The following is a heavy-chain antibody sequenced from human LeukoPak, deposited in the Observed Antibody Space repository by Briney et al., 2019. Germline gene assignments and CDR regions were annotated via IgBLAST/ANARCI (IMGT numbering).Heavy chain of an antibody. V-gene: IGHV1-8*01. D-gene: IGHD2-2*01. CDR1: GYTFTSYD. CDR2: MNPNSGNT. CDR3: ARFFSKYQLPKTDY. Sequence: ASVKVSCKASGYTFTSYDINWVRQATGQGLEWMGWMNPNSGNTGYAQKFQGRVTMTRNTSISTAYMELSSLRSEDTAVYYCARFFSKYQLPKTDYWGQGTLVTVSS. J-gene: IGHJ4*02.